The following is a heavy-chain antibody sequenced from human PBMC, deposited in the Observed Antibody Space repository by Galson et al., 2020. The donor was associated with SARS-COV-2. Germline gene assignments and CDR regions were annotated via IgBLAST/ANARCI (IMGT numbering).Heavy chain of an antibody. CDR3: ARQGRYSGNDSGI. J-gene: IGHJ4*02. V-gene: IGHV5-51*01. CDR1: GYRFTNYW. CDR2: IYPDDSDT. D-gene: IGHD5-12*01. Sequence: KIGESLKISCKASGYRFTNYWIGWVRQMPGKGLEWMGNIYPDDSDTRYSPSFQGLVTISVDKSISTAYLQWSSLKASDTAMYYCARQGRYSGNDSGIWGQGTQVTVSS.